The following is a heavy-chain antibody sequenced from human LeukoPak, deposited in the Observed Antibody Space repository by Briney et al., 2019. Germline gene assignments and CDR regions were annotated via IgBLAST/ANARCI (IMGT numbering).Heavy chain of an antibody. Sequence: PPETLSPACTVSGESIKSTSNYWAWVRQPPGKGLEWIGHIYYSTNTYYNSSLKSRVTISDDTSKNQVSLSLRSVTAADTALYFCVRRVAGKFYFAKWGEGPLVSVSS. J-gene: IGHJ4*02. CDR3: VRRVAGKFYFAK. D-gene: IGHD6-19*01. V-gene: IGHV4-39*01. CDR1: GESIKSTSNY. CDR2: IYYSTNT.